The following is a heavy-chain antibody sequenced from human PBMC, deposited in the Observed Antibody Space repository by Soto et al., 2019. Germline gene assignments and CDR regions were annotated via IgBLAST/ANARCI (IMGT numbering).Heavy chain of an antibody. D-gene: IGHD3-10*01. Sequence: PSETLSLTCTVSGGSTSSYYWRWIRQPPGKGLEWIGYIYYSGSTNYNPSLKSRVTISVDTSKNQFSLKLSSVTAADTAVYYCARDAGLAYYYGMDVWGQGTTVTVSS. J-gene: IGHJ6*02. CDR2: IYYSGST. V-gene: IGHV4-59*01. CDR3: ARDAGLAYYYGMDV. CDR1: GGSTSSYY.